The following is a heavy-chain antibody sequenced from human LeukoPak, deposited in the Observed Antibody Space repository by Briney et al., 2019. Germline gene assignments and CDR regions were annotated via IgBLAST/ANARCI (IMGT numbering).Heavy chain of an antibody. D-gene: IGHD3-10*01. Sequence: ASVKVSCKASGYTFTSYYMHWVRQAPGQGLEWMGIINPSGGWTSYPQRFQGRVTMTRDTSTSTVYMELSSLRSEDTAVYYCARDLAYYYGSGSYHAFDIWGQGTMVTVSS. V-gene: IGHV1-46*01. CDR1: GYTFTSYY. CDR2: INPSGGWT. J-gene: IGHJ3*02. CDR3: ARDLAYYYGSGSYHAFDI.